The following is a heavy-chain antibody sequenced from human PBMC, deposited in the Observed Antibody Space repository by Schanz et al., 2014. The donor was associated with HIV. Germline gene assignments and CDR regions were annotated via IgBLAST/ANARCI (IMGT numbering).Heavy chain of an antibody. J-gene: IGHJ4*02. V-gene: IGHV1-2*02. CDR3: ARVGRAYYYDSSGGIDY. CDR1: RDTFTNSE. CDR2: MNPNSGGT. Sequence: QVQLVQSGAEVMEPGASVKISCRASRDTFTNSEINWVRQATGQGLEWMGWMNPNSGGTNYAQKCQGRVTMTRDTSISTAYMELSRLRSDDTAVYYCARVGRAYYYDSSGGIDYWGQGTLVTVSS. D-gene: IGHD3-22*01.